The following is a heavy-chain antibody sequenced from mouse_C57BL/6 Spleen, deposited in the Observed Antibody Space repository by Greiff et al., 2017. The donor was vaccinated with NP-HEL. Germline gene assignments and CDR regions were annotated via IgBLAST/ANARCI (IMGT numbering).Heavy chain of an antibody. Sequence: EVQGVESGGGLVQPKGSLKLSCAASGFSFNTYAMNWVRQAPGTGLEWVARIRSKSNNYATYYADSVKDRFTISRDDSESMLYLQMNNLKTEDTAMYYCVRGGDYDYYAMDYWGQGTSVTVSS. J-gene: IGHJ4*01. CDR2: IRSKSNNYAT. V-gene: IGHV10-1*01. D-gene: IGHD2-4*01. CDR1: GFSFNTYA. CDR3: VRGGDYDYYAMDY.